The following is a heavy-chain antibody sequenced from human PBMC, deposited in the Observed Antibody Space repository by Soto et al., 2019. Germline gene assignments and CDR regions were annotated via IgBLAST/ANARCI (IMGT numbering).Heavy chain of an antibody. CDR3: ARGPTYYYYGMSV. CDR1: GGSFSDYF. J-gene: IGHJ6*02. V-gene: IGHV4-34*01. Sequence: SETLSLTCVVYGGSFSDYFWYWIRQPPGKGLEWIGEINHSGSTNYNPSLKSRVTMSVDTSKNQFSLKLTSVTAADTAVYYCARGPTYYYYGMSVWGQGTTVTVSS. CDR2: INHSGST.